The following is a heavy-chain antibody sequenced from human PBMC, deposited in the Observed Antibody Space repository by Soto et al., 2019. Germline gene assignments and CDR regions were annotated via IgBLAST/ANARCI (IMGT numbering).Heavy chain of an antibody. V-gene: IGHV3-73*01. D-gene: IGHD2-2*02. J-gene: IGHJ6*02. CDR3: ARGQGAAIGDYYYHGMDV. CDR1: GFIFSGSS. Sequence: GGSLRLSCAACGFIFSGSSIHWVRQASGKGLEWVGRIRSRASNFATSSAASVKGRFTFSRDDSKNTAYLQMNTLKPEDTAVYYCARGQGAAIGDYYYHGMDVLGQRTTVTVCS. CDR2: IRSRASNFAT.